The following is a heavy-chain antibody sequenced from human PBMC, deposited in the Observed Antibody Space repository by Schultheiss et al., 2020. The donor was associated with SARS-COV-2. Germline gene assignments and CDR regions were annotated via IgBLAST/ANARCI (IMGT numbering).Heavy chain of an antibody. CDR3: ARDYRGSGYIFGHYYYGMDV. CDR2: IRPDGSDN. V-gene: IGHV3-7*01. Sequence: GGSLRLSCAASGFAYSNFWMSWVRQAPGKGLEWVAMIRPDGSDNYHVDSVKGRFTISRDNAKNSLYLQMNSLRAEDTAVYYCARDYRGSGYIFGHYYYGMDVWGQGTTVTVSS. D-gene: IGHD3-22*01. CDR1: GFAYSNFW. J-gene: IGHJ6*02.